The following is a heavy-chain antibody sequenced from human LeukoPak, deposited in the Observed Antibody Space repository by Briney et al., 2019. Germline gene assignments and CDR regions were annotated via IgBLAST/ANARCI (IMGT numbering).Heavy chain of an antibody. Sequence: SGPTLVKPTQTPTLTCTFSGFSLSTSGVGVGWIRQPPGKVLEWLALIYWNDDKRYSPSLRSRLTITKDTSKNQVVLTMTNMDPVDTATYYCAHMMVRGARWAYWGQGTLVTVSS. V-gene: IGHV2-5*01. CDR3: AHMMVRGARWAY. CDR2: IYWNDDK. CDR1: GFSLSTSGVG. J-gene: IGHJ4*02. D-gene: IGHD3-10*01.